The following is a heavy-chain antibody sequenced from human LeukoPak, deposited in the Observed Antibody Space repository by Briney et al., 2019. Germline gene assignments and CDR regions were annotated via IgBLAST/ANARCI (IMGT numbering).Heavy chain of an antibody. CDR2: MNPNSGNT. Sequence: SVKVSCKASGCTFTSYDIDWVRQATGQGLEWIGWMNPNSGNTGYAQKFQGRVTMTRNTSISTAYMELSSLRSEDTAVYYCARGWGIAAAGQTDYWGQGTLVTVSS. V-gene: IGHV1-8*01. CDR1: GCTFTSYD. J-gene: IGHJ4*02. CDR3: ARGWGIAAAGQTDY. D-gene: IGHD6-13*01.